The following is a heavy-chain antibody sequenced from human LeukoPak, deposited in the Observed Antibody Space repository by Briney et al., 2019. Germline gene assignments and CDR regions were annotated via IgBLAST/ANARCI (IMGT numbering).Heavy chain of an antibody. CDR1: GFTFSSYA. J-gene: IGHJ5*02. Sequence: GGSLRLSCAVSGFTFSSYAMSWVRQAPGKGLDWVSAISGSGGNTYYADSVKGRFTISRDNSRNTLYLQMNSLRAEDTAVYYCAKAVAGTSHNWFDPWGQGTLVSVSS. D-gene: IGHD6-19*01. CDR2: ISGSGGNT. CDR3: AKAVAGTSHNWFDP. V-gene: IGHV3-23*01.